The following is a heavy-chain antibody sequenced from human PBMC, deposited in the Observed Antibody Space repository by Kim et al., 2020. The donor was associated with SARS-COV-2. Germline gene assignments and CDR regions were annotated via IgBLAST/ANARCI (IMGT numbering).Heavy chain of an antibody. V-gene: IGHV3-66*01. CDR3: ARDEGYPNGLGD. Sequence: YYADSVKGRSTISRANSKITLHLQMNSLRVEDTAVYFCARDEGYPNGLGDWGQGTTVTVSS. J-gene: IGHJ6*02. D-gene: IGHD2-15*01.